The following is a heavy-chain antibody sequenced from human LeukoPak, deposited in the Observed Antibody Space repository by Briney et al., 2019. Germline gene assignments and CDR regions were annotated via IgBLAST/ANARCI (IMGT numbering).Heavy chain of an antibody. V-gene: IGHV3-43*02. CDR3: AKSMVRAVVYRWYFDY. D-gene: IGHD4/OR15-4a*01. Sequence: GGSLRLSCAASGFTFDDYAMHWARQAPGKGLEWVSLISGDGGSTYYADSVKGRFTISRDNSKNSLYLQMNSLRTEDTALYYCAKSMVRAVVYRWYFDYWGQGTLVTVSS. J-gene: IGHJ4*02. CDR1: GFTFDDYA. CDR2: ISGDGGST.